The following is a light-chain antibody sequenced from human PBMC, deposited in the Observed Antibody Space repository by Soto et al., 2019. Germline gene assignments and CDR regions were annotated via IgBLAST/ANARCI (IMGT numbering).Light chain of an antibody. CDR2: DAS. J-gene: IGKJ3*01. CDR1: QSVSYW. V-gene: IGKV1-5*01. CDR3: HQYRFT. Sequence: DIHMTQSPSTLSASVGDRVTITCRASQSVSYWLAWYQQKPGKAPKLLIHDASSWPSGVPSRFRGGGSGQAFTLTISGLHPDDFATHYCHQYRFTFGPGTKVEIK.